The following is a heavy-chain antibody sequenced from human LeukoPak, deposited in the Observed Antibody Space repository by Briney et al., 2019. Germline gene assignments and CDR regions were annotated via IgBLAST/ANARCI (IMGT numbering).Heavy chain of an antibody. CDR3: ARTVGEPGAEYFQH. J-gene: IGHJ1*01. CDR2: IFYSGST. D-gene: IGHD3-10*01. CDR1: GRSISTSRYY. V-gene: IGHV4-39*01. Sequence: SETLSLTCTVSGRSISTSRYYWGWIRQPPGKGLEWIGSIFYSGSTYYNPSLKSRVTISVDTSKKQFSLKLSFETGADTAVYYCARTVGEPGAEYFQHWGQGTLVTVSS.